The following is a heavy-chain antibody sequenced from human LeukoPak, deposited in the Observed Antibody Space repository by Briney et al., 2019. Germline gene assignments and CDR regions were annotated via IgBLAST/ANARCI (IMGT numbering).Heavy chain of an antibody. J-gene: IGHJ4*02. CDR3: ARWTLGFDY. Sequence: PSETLSLTCTVSGYSISSGYYWAWIRQPPGKGLEWIGNIYHSGSAYYNPSLKTRVTISVDTSKNQFSLKLSSVTAADTAVYYCARWTLGFDYWGQGTLVTVSS. CDR1: GYSISSGYY. D-gene: IGHD3/OR15-3a*01. V-gene: IGHV4-38-2*02. CDR2: IYHSGSA.